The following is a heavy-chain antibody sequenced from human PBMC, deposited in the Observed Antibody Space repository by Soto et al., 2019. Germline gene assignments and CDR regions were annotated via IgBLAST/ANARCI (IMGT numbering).Heavy chain of an antibody. CDR1: GGSFDDFY. J-gene: IGHJ6*02. CDR3: ARGQLVWYGDLTPYYRDMDV. CDR2: ISHDGGT. Sequence: PSETLSLTCAFYGGSFDDFYWSWVRHSPGKGLEWIGEISHDGGTNYSPSLASRISISADTSKNQFSLHLKSVTAADTGLYYCARGQLVWYGDLTPYYRDMDVWGQGTTVTVSS. V-gene: IGHV4-34*01. D-gene: IGHD3-10*01.